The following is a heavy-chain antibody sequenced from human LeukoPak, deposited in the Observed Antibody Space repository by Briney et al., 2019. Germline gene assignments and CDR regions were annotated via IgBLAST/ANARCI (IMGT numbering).Heavy chain of an antibody. CDR2: LSSSSYI. CDR3: ARMDYDFWSGYPFDY. Sequence: GGSLRLSCAASGFTFSSYSMNWVRQAPGKGLEGVSSLSSSSYIYYADSVKGRFTISRDNAKNSLYLQMNSLRAEDTAVYYCARMDYDFWSGYPFDYWAREPWSPSPQ. J-gene: IGHJ4*02. V-gene: IGHV3-21*01. CDR1: GFTFSSYS. D-gene: IGHD3-3*01.